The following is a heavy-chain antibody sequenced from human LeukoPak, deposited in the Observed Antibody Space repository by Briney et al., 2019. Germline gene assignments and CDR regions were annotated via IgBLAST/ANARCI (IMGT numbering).Heavy chain of an antibody. J-gene: IGHJ4*02. Sequence: SQTLSLTCAISGASVSSNSAGWNWLRQTPSRGLDGLGRTYYRSKWYNDYAVSVNSRITITPDTSKNQYSLQLNSVTPEDTAVYYCARDPWFGKFHYWGQGTLVTVSS. D-gene: IGHD3-10*01. CDR1: GASVSSNSAG. CDR2: TYYRSKWYN. V-gene: IGHV6-1*01. CDR3: ARDPWFGKFHY.